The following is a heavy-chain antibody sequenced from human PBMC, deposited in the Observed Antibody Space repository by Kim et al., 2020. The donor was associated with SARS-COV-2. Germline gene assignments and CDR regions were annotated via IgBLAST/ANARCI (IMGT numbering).Heavy chain of an antibody. CDR2: IDPANSYT. J-gene: IGHJ4*02. CDR1: GYRFTNHW. CDR3: ANSARGSDY. V-gene: IGHV5-10-1*01. Sequence: GESLKISCEASGYRFTNHWIIWVRQLAGKGLEWMGSIDPANSYTEYSPSFQGHVTIPVDKSINTAYLQWRGLRASDTAMYYCANSARGSDYWGQGTLVTVSS. D-gene: IGHD5-12*01.